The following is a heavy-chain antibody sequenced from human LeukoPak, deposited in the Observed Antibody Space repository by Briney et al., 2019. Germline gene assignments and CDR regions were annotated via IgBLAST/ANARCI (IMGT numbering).Heavy chain of an antibody. CDR2: IRSKAHSYAT. Sequence: GGSLRLSCAASGFTFSGSAMHWVRQASGKGLEWVGRIRSKAHSYATAYAASVKGRFTISRDDSKNTAYLQMNSLRAEDTAVYYCARVSTSYYYYYYMDVWGKGTTVTISS. CDR3: ARVSTSYYYYYYMDV. D-gene: IGHD6-13*01. J-gene: IGHJ6*03. CDR1: GFTFSGSA. V-gene: IGHV3-73*01.